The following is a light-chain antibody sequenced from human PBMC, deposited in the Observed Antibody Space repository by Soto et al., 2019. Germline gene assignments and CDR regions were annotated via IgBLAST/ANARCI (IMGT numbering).Light chain of an antibody. Sequence: EIVLTQSPATLSLSPGERATLSCRASQSVSSSYLACYQHKPGQPPRLRIYGASSRATGIPDRFSGSGSGTDFTLTIGSLEPEDFAVYYCQQYGSSPRTFGQGTKVEIK. CDR3: QQYGSSPRT. V-gene: IGKV3-20*01. CDR2: GAS. CDR1: QSVSSSY. J-gene: IGKJ1*01.